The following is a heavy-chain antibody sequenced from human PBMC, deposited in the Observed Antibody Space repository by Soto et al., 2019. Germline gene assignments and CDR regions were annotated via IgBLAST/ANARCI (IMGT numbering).Heavy chain of an antibody. V-gene: IGHV1-46*01. CDR3: ARDRLHSGSYWRVPSSLSWFDY. D-gene: IGHD1-26*01. CDR2: INPSGGST. CDR1: GYTFTSYY. J-gene: IGHJ4*02. Sequence: GPSVKVSCKASGYTFTSYYMHWVRQAPGQGLEWMGIINPSGGSTSYAQKFQGRVTMTRDTSTSTVYMELSSLRSEDTAVYYCARDRLHSGSYWRVPSSLSWFDYWGQGTLVTVSS.